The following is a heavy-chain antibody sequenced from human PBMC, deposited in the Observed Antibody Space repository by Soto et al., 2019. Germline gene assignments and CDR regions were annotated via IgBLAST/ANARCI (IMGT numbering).Heavy chain of an antibody. CDR2: ISSSSSTI. CDR1: GCNDSSYS. J-gene: IGHJ6*02. V-gene: IGHV3-48*02. CDR3: AKGRSYYYYYGVDV. Sequence: GALRSSGERPGCNDSSYSLSRVHQATGKGLEWVSYISSSSSTIYYADSVKGRFTISRDNAKNSLYLQMNSLRDEDTAVYYCAKGRSYYYYYGVDVWGQGTTVTVSS.